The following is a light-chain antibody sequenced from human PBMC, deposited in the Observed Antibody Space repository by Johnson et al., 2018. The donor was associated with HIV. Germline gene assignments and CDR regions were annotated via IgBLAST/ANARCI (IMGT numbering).Light chain of an antibody. CDR1: SSNIGNYF. CDR3: GTWDSSLSAGQGV. V-gene: IGLV1-51*02. Sequence: QSVLSQPPSVSAAPGQKVTISCSGSSSNIGNYFVSWYQQLPGAAPKLLIYEKNKRPSGIPDRFSASMSGTSATLGITGLQTGDEADYYCGTWDSSLSAGQGVFGTGTKVTVL. J-gene: IGLJ1*01. CDR2: EKN.